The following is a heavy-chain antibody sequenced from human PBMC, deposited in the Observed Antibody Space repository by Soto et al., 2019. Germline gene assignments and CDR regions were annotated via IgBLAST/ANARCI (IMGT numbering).Heavy chain of an antibody. V-gene: IGHV2-70*04. D-gene: IGHD3-22*01. CDR1: GFSLTTSGMR. CDR2: IGWDDDK. CDR3: ARIPVNNDAFDI. Sequence: SGPRGEPTQTLTLTCTFSGFSLTTSGMRVSWIRQPPGKALEWLARIGWDDDKVYSTSLKTRLTISKDTSKNQVVLTMTNMDPVDTATYYCARIPVNNDAFDIWGQGTMVTVSS. J-gene: IGHJ3*02.